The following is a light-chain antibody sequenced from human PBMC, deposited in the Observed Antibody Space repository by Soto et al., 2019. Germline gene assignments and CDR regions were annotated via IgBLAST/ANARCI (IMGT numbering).Light chain of an antibody. CDR1: QSVGSY. Sequence: EIVLTQSPATLSLSPGERATLSCRASQSVGSYLAWYQQKPGQAPRLLIYDASSRATGIPARFSGSGSGTDFTLTISSLEPEDFAVYYGQQRSNWPLTFGGGTKVDIK. CDR3: QQRSNWPLT. J-gene: IGKJ4*01. V-gene: IGKV3-11*01. CDR2: DAS.